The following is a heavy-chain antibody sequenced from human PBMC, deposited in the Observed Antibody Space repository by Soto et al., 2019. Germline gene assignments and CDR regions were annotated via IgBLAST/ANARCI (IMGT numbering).Heavy chain of an antibody. CDR1: GDSVSSNSAA. CDR2: TYYRSKWYN. Sequence: SQTLSLTCAISGDSVSSNSAAWNWIRQSPSRGLEWLGRTYYRSKWYNDYAVSVKSRITINPDTSKNQFSLQLNSVTPEDTAVYYCAREEYSSSWYPQYYFDDWGQGTLVTVSS. J-gene: IGHJ4*02. D-gene: IGHD6-13*01. V-gene: IGHV6-1*01. CDR3: AREEYSSSWYPQYYFDD.